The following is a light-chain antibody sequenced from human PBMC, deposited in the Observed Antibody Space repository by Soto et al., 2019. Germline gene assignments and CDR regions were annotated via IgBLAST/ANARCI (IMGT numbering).Light chain of an antibody. CDR1: QSVSSSY. CDR2: AAS. J-gene: IGKJ4*01. Sequence: EIVLTQSPGTLSLSPGERATLSCRASQSVSSSYLAWYQQKPGQAPRLLIYAASIRATGIPATFSGSGSGTEFTLTISSLQSEDFAIYYCQQYDNWPSVTFGGGTKVDIK. V-gene: IGKV3-15*01. CDR3: QQYDNWPSVT.